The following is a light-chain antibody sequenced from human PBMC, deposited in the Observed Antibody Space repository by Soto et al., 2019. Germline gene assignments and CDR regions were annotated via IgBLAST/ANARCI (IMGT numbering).Light chain of an antibody. CDR2: SHN. Sequence: QSVLTQPPSASGTPGQRVTISCSGSSSNIGSNTVNWYQQLPGTAPKLLIYSHNQRPSGVPDRFSGSKSGTSASLAISGLQSEDEADYYCAAWYDSLNGYVFGTGTKVTV. CDR1: SSNIGSNT. CDR3: AAWYDSLNGYV. J-gene: IGLJ1*01. V-gene: IGLV1-44*01.